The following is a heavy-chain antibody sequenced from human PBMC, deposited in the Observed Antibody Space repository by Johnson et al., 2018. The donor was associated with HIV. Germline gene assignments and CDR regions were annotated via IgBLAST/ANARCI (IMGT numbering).Heavy chain of an antibody. CDR3: TTGRLLAAFDI. D-gene: IGHD2-21*02. Sequence: VQLVESGGGLVQPGGSLRLSCAASGFTFTNAWMTWVRQAPGKGLEWVGRIKSKTDGGTTDYAAPVKGRFTISRDDSKNTLYLQMNSLKTEDPAVYYCTTGRLLAAFDIWGQGTMVTVSS. V-gene: IGHV3-15*01. J-gene: IGHJ3*02. CDR2: IKSKTDGGTT. CDR1: GFTFTNAW.